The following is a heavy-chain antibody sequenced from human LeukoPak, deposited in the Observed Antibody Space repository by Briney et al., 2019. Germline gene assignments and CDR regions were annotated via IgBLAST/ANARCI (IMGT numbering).Heavy chain of an antibody. CDR2: IIPIFGTA. Sequence: SVKVSCKASGGTFSSYAISWVRQAPGQGLEWMGGIIPIFGTANYAQKFQGRVTITADESTSTAYMEPSSLRSEDTAVYYCARDKPNSSGYYHGFDPWGQGTLVTVSS. D-gene: IGHD3-22*01. CDR1: GGTFSSYA. CDR3: ARDKPNSSGYYHGFDP. J-gene: IGHJ5*02. V-gene: IGHV1-69*13.